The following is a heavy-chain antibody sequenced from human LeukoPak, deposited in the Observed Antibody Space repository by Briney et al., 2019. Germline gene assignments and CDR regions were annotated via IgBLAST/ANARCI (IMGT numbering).Heavy chain of an antibody. J-gene: IGHJ6*02. CDR2: IFYSGST. Sequence: SETLSLTCTVSGGSISSYCWSWIRQPPGKGLEWIGYIFYSGSTNYNPSLKSRVTISVDTSKNQFSLKLTSVTAADTAVYYCAKGDAYNPSSFYGVDVWGQGTTVTVSS. CDR1: GGSISSYC. D-gene: IGHD5-24*01. V-gene: IGHV4-59*01. CDR3: AKGDAYNPSSFYGVDV.